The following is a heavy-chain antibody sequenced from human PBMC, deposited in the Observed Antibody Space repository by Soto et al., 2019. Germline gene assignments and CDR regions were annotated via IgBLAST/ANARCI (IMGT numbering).Heavy chain of an antibody. J-gene: IGHJ6*02. CDR3: ARDVSGSFDYYYGMDV. V-gene: IGHV1-18*01. Sequence: ASVKVSCKASGYTFTGYAMHWVRQAPGQRLEWMGWISAYNGNTNYAQKLQGRVTMTTDTSTSTAYMELRSLRSDDTAVYYCARDVSGSFDYYYGMDVWGQGTTVTVSS. CDR2: ISAYNGNT. CDR1: GYTFTGYA. D-gene: IGHD1-26*01.